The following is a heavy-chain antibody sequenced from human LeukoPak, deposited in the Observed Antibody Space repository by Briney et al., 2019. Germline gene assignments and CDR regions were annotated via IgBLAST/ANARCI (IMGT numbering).Heavy chain of an antibody. CDR2: IWYDGSNK. V-gene: IGHV3-33*06. Sequence: GGSLRLSCAASGFTFSSYGMHWVRQAPGKGLEWVALIWYDGSNKYYADSVKGRLTISRDNSKNTLYLQMNSLRAEDTAVYYCAKVLAYYFDYWGQGALVTVSS. CDR1: GFTFSSYG. CDR3: AKVLAYYFDY. J-gene: IGHJ4*02.